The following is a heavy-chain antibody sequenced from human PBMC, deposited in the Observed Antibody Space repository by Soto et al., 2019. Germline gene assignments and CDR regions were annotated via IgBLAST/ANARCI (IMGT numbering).Heavy chain of an antibody. Sequence: QVQLVESGGGLVKPGGSLRLSCAVSGFTFSDYYMGWVRQAPGKGLEWISYITRSSSYTNYADSVKGRFTISRDNAKNSLYLQMDSLRAEDTAVYYCASVKSNTNFDYWGQGTLVTVSS. J-gene: IGHJ4*02. D-gene: IGHD3-3*01. CDR1: GFTFSDYY. CDR3: ASVKSNTNFDY. V-gene: IGHV3-11*06. CDR2: ITRSSSYT.